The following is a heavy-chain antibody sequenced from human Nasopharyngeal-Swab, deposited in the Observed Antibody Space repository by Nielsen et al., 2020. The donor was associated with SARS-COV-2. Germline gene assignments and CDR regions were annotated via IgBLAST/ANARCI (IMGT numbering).Heavy chain of an antibody. J-gene: IGHJ5*02. Sequence: GGSLRLSCAASGYTFTSYYMHWVRQAPGQGLEWMGIINPSGGSTSYAQKFQGRVTMTRDTSTSTVYMELSSLRSEDTAVYYCARDKATTGTTNWFDPWGQGTLVTVSS. V-gene: IGHV1-46*01. CDR3: ARDKATTGTTNWFDP. D-gene: IGHD1-1*01. CDR1: GYTFTSYY. CDR2: INPSGGST.